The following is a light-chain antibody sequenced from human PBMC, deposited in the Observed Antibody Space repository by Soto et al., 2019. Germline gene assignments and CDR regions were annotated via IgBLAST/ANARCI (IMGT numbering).Light chain of an antibody. CDR1: QGISSS. J-gene: IGKJ4*01. CDR2: AAS. V-gene: IGKV1-9*01. CDR3: QQVDGYPLT. Sequence: DIQLTQSPSFLSASVGDRVTITCRASQGISSSLAWYQQQPGKAPNLLIYAASTLHGRGPSRCGGSGSGTESTLTISILQPEDFAIYNCQQVDGYPLTFGGGTKVAIK.